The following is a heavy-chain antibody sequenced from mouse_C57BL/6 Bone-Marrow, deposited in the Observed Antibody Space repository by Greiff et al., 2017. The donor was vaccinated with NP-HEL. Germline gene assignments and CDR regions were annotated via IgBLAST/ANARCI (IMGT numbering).Heavy chain of an antibody. CDR1: GYAFSSSW. V-gene: IGHV1-82*01. Sequence: QVQLQQSGPELVKPGASVKLSCKASGYAFSSSWMTWVKQRPGKGLEWIGRIYPGDGDINYNGKFKGKATLTADKSSSTAYMQLSSLTSEDSAVYYCAREEDYYGSSYDFDYWGQGTTLTVSS. CDR2: IYPGDGDI. CDR3: AREEDYYGSSYDFDY. J-gene: IGHJ2*01. D-gene: IGHD1-1*01.